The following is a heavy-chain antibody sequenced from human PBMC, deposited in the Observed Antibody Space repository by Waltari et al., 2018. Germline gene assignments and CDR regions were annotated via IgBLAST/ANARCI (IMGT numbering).Heavy chain of an antibody. D-gene: IGHD1-26*01. Sequence: EVQLLESGGGLVQPGGSLRLSYAASGFTFSSYAMSWVRQAPGKGLEWVSVIYSGGSTYYADSVKGRFTISRDNSKNTLYLQMNSLRAEDTAVYYCAKGSGSYFRGRDYYFDYWGQGTLVTVSS. J-gene: IGHJ4*02. CDR2: IYSGGST. V-gene: IGHV3-23*03. CDR3: AKGSGSYFRGRDYYFDY. CDR1: GFTFSSYA.